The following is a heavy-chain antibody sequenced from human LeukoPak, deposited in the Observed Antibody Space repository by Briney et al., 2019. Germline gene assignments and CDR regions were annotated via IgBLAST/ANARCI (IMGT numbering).Heavy chain of an antibody. J-gene: IGHJ6*02. Sequence: GGSLRLSCAASGFTFSSYAMHWVRQAPGKGLEWVAVISYDGSNKYYADSVKGRFTISRDNSKNTLYLQMNSLRAEDTAVYYCARGRGDIRFRTPLYYCYGMDVWGQGTTVTVSS. CDR2: ISYDGSNK. CDR1: GFTFSSYA. CDR3: ARGRGDIRFRTPLYYCYGMDV. V-gene: IGHV3-30*04. D-gene: IGHD5-12*01.